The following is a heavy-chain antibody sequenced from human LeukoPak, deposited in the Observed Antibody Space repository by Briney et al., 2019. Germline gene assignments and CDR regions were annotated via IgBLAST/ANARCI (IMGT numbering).Heavy chain of an antibody. V-gene: IGHV4-59*08. D-gene: IGHD4-11*01. J-gene: IGHJ3*02. Sequence: NPSETLSLTCTVSGGSISSYYWSWIRQPPGKGLEWIGYIYYSGSTNYNPSLKSRVTISVDTSKNQFSLKLSSATAADTAVYYCARNLMTTVTTVGDAFDIWGQGTMVTVSS. CDR2: IYYSGST. CDR3: ARNLMTTVTTVGDAFDI. CDR1: GGSISSYY.